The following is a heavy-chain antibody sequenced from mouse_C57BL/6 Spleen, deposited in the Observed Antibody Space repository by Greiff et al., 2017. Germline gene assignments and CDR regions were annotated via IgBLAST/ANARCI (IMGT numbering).Heavy chain of an antibody. CDR1: GYTFTSYG. CDR3: ARLYYEDAMDY. V-gene: IGHV1-81*01. Sequence: QVQLKQSGAELARPGASVKLSCKASGYTFTSYGISWVKQRTGQGLEWIGEIYPRSGNTYYNEKFKGKATLTADKSSSTAYMELRSLTSEDSAVYFCARLYYEDAMDYWGQGTSVTVSS. D-gene: IGHD2-4*01. J-gene: IGHJ4*01. CDR2: IYPRSGNT.